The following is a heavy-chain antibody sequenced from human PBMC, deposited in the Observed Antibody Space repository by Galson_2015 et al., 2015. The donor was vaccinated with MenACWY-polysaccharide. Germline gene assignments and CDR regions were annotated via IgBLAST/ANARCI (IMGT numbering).Heavy chain of an antibody. CDR1: GYTFTASV. CDR2: IFPQSGGA. V-gene: IGHV1-2*06. CDR3: AKVGDPGCQLQGR. J-gene: IGHJ1*01. Sequence: SAKVSCKASGYTFTASVIHWVRQAPGQAPEWVGRIFPQSGGAISAQKFEGQVTMTRDTSITTAYLEVLSLASDDTAVYYCAKVGDPGCQLQGRWGQGTLVTVSS.